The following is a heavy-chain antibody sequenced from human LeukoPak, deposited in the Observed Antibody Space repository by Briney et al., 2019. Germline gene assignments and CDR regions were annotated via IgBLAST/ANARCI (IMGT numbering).Heavy chain of an antibody. D-gene: IGHD1-26*01. J-gene: IGHJ4*02. Sequence: GGSLRLSCAASGFMFSSYSMNWVRQAPGKGLEWVGRIKAKAHGGTIEYAAPVKGRFTISRDDSKNTLYLQMNSLKTEDTAVYYCTTDGVGVEGATYDNWGQGTLVSVSS. CDR3: TTDGVGVEGATYDN. CDR1: GFMFSSYS. V-gene: IGHV3-15*01. CDR2: IKAKAHGGTI.